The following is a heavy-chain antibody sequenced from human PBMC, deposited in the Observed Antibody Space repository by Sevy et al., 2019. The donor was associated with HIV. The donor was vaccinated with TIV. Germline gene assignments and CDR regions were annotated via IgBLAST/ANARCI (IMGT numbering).Heavy chain of an antibody. V-gene: IGHV3-11*04. CDR2: ITGSGMTV. D-gene: IGHD3-22*01. J-gene: IGHJ4*02. CDR3: ARDRMGQDSSGYYYFDV. Sequence: GGSLRLSCEASGFTFSDYYMTWVRQAPGKGLEWIAYITGSGMTVYYADSVKGRFAISRDNAKNSLYLQMNSLRAEDTALYYCARDRMGQDSSGYYYFDVWGQGVRVTVSS. CDR1: GFTFSDYY.